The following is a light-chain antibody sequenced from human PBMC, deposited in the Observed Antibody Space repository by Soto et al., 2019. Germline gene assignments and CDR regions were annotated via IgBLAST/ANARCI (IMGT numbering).Light chain of an antibody. CDR1: SSDVGGYNY. J-gene: IGLJ1*01. CDR3: SSYAVTNTFV. Sequence: QSALTQPPSASGSPGQSVTISCTGTSSDVGGYNYVSWYQQHPGKAPKVIIYEVSKRPSGVPDRFSGSKSGSTASLTVSGLQAEDEAHYYCSSYAVTNTFVFGTGTKVTV. V-gene: IGLV2-8*01. CDR2: EVS.